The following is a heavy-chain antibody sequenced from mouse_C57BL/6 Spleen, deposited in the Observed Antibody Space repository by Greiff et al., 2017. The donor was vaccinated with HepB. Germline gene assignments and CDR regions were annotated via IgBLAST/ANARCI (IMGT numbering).Heavy chain of an antibody. D-gene: IGHD1-1*01. CDR1: GFTFSSYT. Sequence: EVQVVESGGGLVKPGGSLKLSCAASGFTFSSYTMSWVRQTPEKRLEWVATISGGGGNTYYPDSVKGRFTISRDNAKNTLYLQMSSLSSEDTALYYCARQAYYYGSAWFAYWGQGTLVTVSA. CDR2: ISGGGGNT. V-gene: IGHV5-9*01. CDR3: ARQAYYYGSAWFAY. J-gene: IGHJ3*01.